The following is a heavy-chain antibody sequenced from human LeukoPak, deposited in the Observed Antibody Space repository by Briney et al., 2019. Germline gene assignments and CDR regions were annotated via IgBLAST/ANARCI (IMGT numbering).Heavy chain of an antibody. Sequence: PGGSLRLSCAPSGFTFSRYWMTWVRQTPGKGLEWVASIKDDGRQKYYVDSVKGRFTVSRDNAKSSAYLQMDSRRVEDTALYYCARDASRGFDTWGQGTLVTVSS. CDR3: ARDASRGFDT. CDR1: GFTFSRYW. D-gene: IGHD5-24*01. CDR2: IKDDGRQK. V-gene: IGHV3-7*01. J-gene: IGHJ4*02.